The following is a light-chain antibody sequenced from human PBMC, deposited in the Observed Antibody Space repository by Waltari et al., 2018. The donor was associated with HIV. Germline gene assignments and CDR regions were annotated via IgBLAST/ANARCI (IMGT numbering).Light chain of an antibody. V-gene: IGLV2-14*01. Sequence: QSALTQPASVSGSLGQSITISCTGASSDVGDYNYVSWYQQHPGKAPKVMIFEVSKRPSGVSGRFAGSKSGNTASLTISGVQPEDEADYYCSSYTTSNSHVVFGGGTKVTVL. CDR1: SSDVGDYNY. CDR3: SSYTTSNSHVV. CDR2: EVS. J-gene: IGLJ2*01.